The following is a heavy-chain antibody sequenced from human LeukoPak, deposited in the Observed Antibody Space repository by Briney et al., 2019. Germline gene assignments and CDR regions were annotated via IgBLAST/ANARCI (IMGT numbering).Heavy chain of an antibody. CDR1: GFTFSSNS. J-gene: IGHJ6*03. V-gene: IGHV3-66*01. Sequence: GGSLRVSCAASGFTFSSNSMSWVRQAPGKGLEWVSVIHSGGSTYYADSVKGRFTISRDNSKNTLYLQMNSLRAEDTAVYYCARGQTIPPSYYYYYMDVWGKGTTVTISS. CDR2: IHSGGST. CDR3: ARGQTIPPSYYYYYMDV. D-gene: IGHD1-14*01.